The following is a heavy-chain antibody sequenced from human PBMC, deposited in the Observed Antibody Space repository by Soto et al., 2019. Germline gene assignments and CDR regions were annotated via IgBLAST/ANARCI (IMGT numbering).Heavy chain of an antibody. CDR3: TREGS. V-gene: IGHV3-48*02. J-gene: IGHJ4*02. CDR1: GFIFRDYS. Sequence: PGGSLRLSCAASGFIFRDYSMNWVRQFPGKGLEWIAYIDGGSSAIHYTDSVKGRFTISRDSARNSLYLQMNSLRDEDTAVYYCTREGSWGRGTQVTVSS. CDR2: IDGGSSAI.